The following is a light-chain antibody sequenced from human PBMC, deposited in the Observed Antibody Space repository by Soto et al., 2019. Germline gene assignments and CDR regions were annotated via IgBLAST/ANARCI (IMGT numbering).Light chain of an antibody. V-gene: IGKV3-15*01. CDR2: GVS. CDR3: QQYNNWPRT. J-gene: IGKJ1*01. CDR1: QSVSSN. Sequence: EIVMTQSPATLSLSPRERSTLSCRASQSVSSNLAWYQQKPGQAPRLLIHGVSTRATGIPARFSGSGSGTEFTLTISSLRSEDFAVYYCQQYNNWPRTFGQGTKVDIK.